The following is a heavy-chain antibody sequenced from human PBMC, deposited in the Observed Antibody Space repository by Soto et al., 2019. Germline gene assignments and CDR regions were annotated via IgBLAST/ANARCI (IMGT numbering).Heavy chain of an antibody. CDR2: LYHSGST. V-gene: IGHV4-30-2*01. D-gene: IGHD3-10*01. J-gene: IGHJ5*02. CDR1: GGSISSGGYS. CDR3: ARARDPHPFGGHENTSYNWFDP. Sequence: QLQLQESGSGLVKPSQTLSLTCAVSGGSISSGGYSWSWIRQPPGKGLEWIGYLYHSGSTYYNPSLKSRVTISVDRSNNQCSLKLSSVTVADTAVYDCARARDPHPFGGHENTSYNWFDPWGQGTLVTVSS.